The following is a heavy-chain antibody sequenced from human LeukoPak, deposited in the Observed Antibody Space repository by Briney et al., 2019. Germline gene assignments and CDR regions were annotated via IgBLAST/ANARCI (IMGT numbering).Heavy chain of an antibody. V-gene: IGHV4-4*02. Sequence: SETLSLTCAVSGGSISSSNWWSWVRQPPGKGLEWIGEIYHSGSTNYNPSLKSRVTISVDTSKNQFSLKLSSVTAADMAVYYCARDTFSGTLYYYYGMDVWGQGTTVTVSS. CDR2: IYHSGST. J-gene: IGHJ6*02. CDR1: GGSISSSNW. CDR3: ARDTFSGTLYYYYGMDV. D-gene: IGHD6-13*01.